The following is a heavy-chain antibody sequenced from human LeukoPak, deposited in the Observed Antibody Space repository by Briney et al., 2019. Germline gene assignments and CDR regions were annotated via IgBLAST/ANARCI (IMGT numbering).Heavy chain of an antibody. CDR1: GFTFSSYA. D-gene: IGHD1-26*01. CDR3: ARTPTGERVGECYFDY. CDR2: ISSNGGST. V-gene: IGHV3-64*01. J-gene: IGHJ4*02. Sequence: GGSLRLSCAASGFTFSSYAMHWVRQAPGKGLEYVSAISSNGGSTYYANSVKGRFTISRDNSKNTLYLQMGSLRAEDMAVYYCARTPTGERVGECYFDYWGQGTLVTVSS.